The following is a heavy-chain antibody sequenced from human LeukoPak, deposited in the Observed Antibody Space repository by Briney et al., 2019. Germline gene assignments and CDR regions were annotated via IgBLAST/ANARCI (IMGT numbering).Heavy chain of an antibody. Sequence: PGGSLRLSCAASGFTFSSYSMNWVRQAPGKGLEWVSYISSSSSTIYYADSVKGRFTISRDNSKNTLYLQMNSLRAEDTAVYYCAKVDDSSGWYRPNWFDPWGQGTLVTVSS. CDR3: AKVDDSSGWYRPNWFDP. D-gene: IGHD6-19*01. V-gene: IGHV3-48*01. CDR2: ISSSSSTI. CDR1: GFTFSSYS. J-gene: IGHJ5*02.